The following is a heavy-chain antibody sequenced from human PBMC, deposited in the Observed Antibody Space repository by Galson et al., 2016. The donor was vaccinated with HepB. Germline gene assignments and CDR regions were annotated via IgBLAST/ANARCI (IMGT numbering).Heavy chain of an antibody. CDR3: ARDGLRYNWNVFRMDV. Sequence: SCKASGGTFSTYTFTWVRQAPRQGLEWVGNTNKDGSERRYPDSVKGRFTISLDTSVSTAYLQISSLKAEDTAVYYCARDGLRYNWNVFRMDVWGQGTTVTVSS. J-gene: IGHJ6*02. V-gene: IGHV3-7*05. D-gene: IGHD1-1*01. CDR1: GGTFSTYT. CDR2: TNKDGSER.